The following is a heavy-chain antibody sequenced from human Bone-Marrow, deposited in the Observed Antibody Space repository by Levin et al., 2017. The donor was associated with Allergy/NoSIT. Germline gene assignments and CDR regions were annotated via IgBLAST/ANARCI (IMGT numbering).Heavy chain of an antibody. CDR3: AREGCSGGSCYRDYFDY. CDR1: GGSISSYY. CDR2: IYYSGST. D-gene: IGHD2-15*01. J-gene: IGHJ4*02. Sequence: SETLSLTCTVSGGSISSYYWSWIRQPPGKGLEWIGYIYYSGSTNYNPSLKSRVTISVDTSKNQFSLKLSSVTAADTAVYYCAREGCSGGSCYRDYFDYWGQGTLVTVSS. V-gene: IGHV4-59*01.